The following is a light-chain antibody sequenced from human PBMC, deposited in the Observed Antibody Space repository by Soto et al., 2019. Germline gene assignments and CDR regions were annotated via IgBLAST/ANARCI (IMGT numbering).Light chain of an antibody. CDR3: QKCKVAPFT. CDR1: QTISSW. CDR2: KAS. J-gene: IGKJ4*01. V-gene: IGKV1-5*03. Sequence: DIQMTQSPSTLSASVGDRVTITCRASQTISSWLAWYQQKPGQAPKLLIYKASSLESAVPSRFSGSGSGTDFTLTISSLQPEDVATYYCQKCKVAPFTFGGGTKVDIK.